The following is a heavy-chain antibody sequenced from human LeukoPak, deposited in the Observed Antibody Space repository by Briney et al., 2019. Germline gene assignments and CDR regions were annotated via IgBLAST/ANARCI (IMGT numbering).Heavy chain of an antibody. CDR1: GFTFSRCW. Sequence: GGSLRLSYAASGFTFSRCWMRWVRQAPGKGLEWVANIKQDGSEKNYVDSVKGRFTISRDNAKNSLYLQLNSLRAEDTAVYYCASKDSNTAFDIWGQGTMVTVSS. D-gene: IGHD3-22*01. J-gene: IGHJ3*02. V-gene: IGHV3-7*02. CDR3: ASKDSNTAFDI. CDR2: IKQDGSEK.